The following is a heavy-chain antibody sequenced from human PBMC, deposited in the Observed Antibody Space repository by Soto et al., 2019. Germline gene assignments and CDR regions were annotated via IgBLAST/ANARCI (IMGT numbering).Heavy chain of an antibody. CDR1: GFIFSSYA. V-gene: IGHV3-30-3*01. Sequence: QVQLVESGGGVVQSGRSLRLSCAASGFIFSSYAMNWVRQSPGRGPEWLAVLSNDGSTAYYADSVRGRFSISRDNSKSSLVLQMNALRPEDTAVYYCARSYDLRRGYLAVGTQSDSWGQGTLVTVSS. CDR2: LSNDGSTA. CDR3: ARSYDLRRGYLAVGTQSDS. J-gene: IGHJ5*01. D-gene: IGHD3-3*01.